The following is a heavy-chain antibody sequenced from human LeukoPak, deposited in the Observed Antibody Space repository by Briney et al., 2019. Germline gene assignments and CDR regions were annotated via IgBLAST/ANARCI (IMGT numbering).Heavy chain of an antibody. Sequence: SETLSLTCAVYGGSFSDYYWSWIRQPPGKGLEWIGSIYYSGSTYYNPSLKSRVTISVDTSKNQFSLKLSSVTAADTAVYYCARAVAAGYWFDPWGQGTLVTVSS. D-gene: IGHD6-13*01. V-gene: IGHV4-34*01. J-gene: IGHJ5*02. CDR1: GGSFSDYY. CDR3: ARAVAAGYWFDP. CDR2: IYYSGST.